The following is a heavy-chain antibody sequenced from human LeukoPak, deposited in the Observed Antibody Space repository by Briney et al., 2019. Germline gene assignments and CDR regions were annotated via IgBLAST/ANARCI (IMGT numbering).Heavy chain of an antibody. CDR1: GDSVSSNSAA. CDR2: TYYRSKWYN. D-gene: IGHD6-19*01. V-gene: IGHV6-1*01. Sequence: SQTLSLTCAISGDSVSSNSAAWNWIRQSPSRGLEWLGRTYYRSKWYNDYAVSVKSRIAINPDTSKNQFSLQLNSVTPEDTAVYYCAREREPQWLVSNNWFDPWGQGTLVTVSS. CDR3: AREREPQWLVSNNWFDP. J-gene: IGHJ5*02.